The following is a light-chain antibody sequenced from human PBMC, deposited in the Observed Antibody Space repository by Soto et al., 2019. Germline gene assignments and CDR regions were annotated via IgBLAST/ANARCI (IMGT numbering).Light chain of an antibody. J-gene: IGKJ1*01. CDR3: QQYNHYWT. CDR1: QRTSGW. V-gene: IGKV1-5*01. Sequence: DIQMTQSPSTLSAFVGDRVTITCRASQRTSGWLAWYQQKPGKVPKLLIYAASTLQSGVPSRFSGSGSGTDFTLTISSLQPDDFATYYCQQYNHYWTFGQGTKVDIK. CDR2: AAS.